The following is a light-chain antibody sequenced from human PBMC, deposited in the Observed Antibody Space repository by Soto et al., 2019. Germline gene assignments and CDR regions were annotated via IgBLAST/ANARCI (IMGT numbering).Light chain of an antibody. CDR2: RNN. V-gene: IGLV1-47*01. Sequence: QSVLTQPPSASGTPGQRVTISCSGSSSNIGSNYVYWYQQLPGTAPKLLIYRNNQRPSGVPDRFSGSKSGTSASLAISGIRSQYEAEYYCAAWDDSLSGPVFGGGTKLTVL. J-gene: IGLJ3*02. CDR3: AAWDDSLSGPV. CDR1: SSNIGSNY.